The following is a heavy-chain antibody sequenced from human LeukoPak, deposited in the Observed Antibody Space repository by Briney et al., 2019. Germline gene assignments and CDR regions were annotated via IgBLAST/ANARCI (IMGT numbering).Heavy chain of an antibody. V-gene: IGHV1-18*04. D-gene: IGHD5-12*01. CDR2: ISGYNGNT. J-gene: IGHJ2*01. CDR3: ARLSTNSRVGGYDPQWYFDL. CDR1: GYTFINYG. Sequence: GASVTVSCKASGYTFINYGFSWVRQAPGQGLEWMGWISGYNGNTNYLQRFQGRVTMTTDTSTNTVYMELRSFRSDDTAVYYCARLSTNSRVGGYDPQWYFDLWGRGTLVTVSS.